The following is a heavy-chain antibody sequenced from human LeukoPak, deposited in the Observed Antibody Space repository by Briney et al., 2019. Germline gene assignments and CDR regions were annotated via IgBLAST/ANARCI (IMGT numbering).Heavy chain of an antibody. CDR1: GGSISSSSYY. Sequence: PSETLSLTCTVSGGSISSSSYYWGWIRQPPGKGLEWIGSIYYSGSTYYNPPLKSRVTISVDTSKNQFSLKLSSVTAADTAVYYCARATPDSSGYFAPPEYFQHWGQGTLVTVSS. CDR3: ARATPDSSGYFAPPEYFQH. J-gene: IGHJ1*01. D-gene: IGHD3-22*01. V-gene: IGHV4-39*01. CDR2: IYYSGST.